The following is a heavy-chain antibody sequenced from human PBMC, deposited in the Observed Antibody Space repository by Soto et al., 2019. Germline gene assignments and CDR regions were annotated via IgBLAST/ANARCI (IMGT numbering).Heavy chain of an antibody. CDR3: ARKTTMVRGVKSFYYYYYGMDV. D-gene: IGHD3-10*01. V-gene: IGHV1-69*13. Sequence: ASVKVSCKASGGTFSSYAISWVRQAPGQGLEWMGGIIPIFGTANYAQKFQGRVTITADESTSTAYMELSSLRSEDTAVYYCARKTTMVRGVKSFYYYYYGMDVWGQGTTVTVSS. CDR1: GGTFSSYA. CDR2: IIPIFGTA. J-gene: IGHJ6*02.